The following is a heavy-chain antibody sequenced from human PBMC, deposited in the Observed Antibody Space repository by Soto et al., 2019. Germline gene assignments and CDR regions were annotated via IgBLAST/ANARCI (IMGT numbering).Heavy chain of an antibody. CDR1: GYSFTTDW. J-gene: IGHJ6*02. CDR3: ARSRRGAYSSGWYSPSGYYNYGIDV. CDR2: IYPGDSDT. D-gene: IGHD6-19*01. V-gene: IGHV5-51*01. Sequence: RGESLKSSCKASGYSFTTDWIGWVRQMPGKGLEWMGIIYPGDSDTKYSPSLQGQVTISADTSITTAYLQWTSLKASDTAMYYCARSRRGAYSSGWYSPSGYYNYGIDVWGQGTKVTVSS.